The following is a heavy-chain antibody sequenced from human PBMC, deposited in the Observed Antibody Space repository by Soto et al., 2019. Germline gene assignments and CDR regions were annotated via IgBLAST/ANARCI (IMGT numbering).Heavy chain of an antibody. V-gene: IGHV1-8*01. Sequence: QVQLVQSGAEVKKPGASVKVSCKASGYTFTSYDINWVRQATGQGLEWMGWMNPNSNNTGYAQKFQGRLTMTRNTTTSTAYMALSSLRTGDTAVNYCAREGGGWYFDCGGQGTLVTVSS. J-gene: IGHJ4*02. CDR2: MNPNSNNT. CDR3: AREGGGWYFDC. D-gene: IGHD1-26*01. CDR1: GYTFTSYD.